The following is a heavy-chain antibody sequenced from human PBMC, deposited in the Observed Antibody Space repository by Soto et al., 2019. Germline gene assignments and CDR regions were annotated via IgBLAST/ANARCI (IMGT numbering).Heavy chain of an antibody. CDR3: AHLASCVGTRCYYRGSYFDI. J-gene: IGHJ4*02. D-gene: IGHD2-2*01. CDR1: GLSVITNEVG. CDR2: IYWDDET. Sequence: QITLRESGPTLVKPTQTLKLTCTVSGLSVITNEVGVAWVRQPPGRALEWLALIYWDDETFYSPSLKTRLAITRDTPDNRVVLTMSNMDPADTATYYCAHLASCVGTRCYYRGSYFDIWGPGILVTVSS. V-gene: IGHV2-5*02.